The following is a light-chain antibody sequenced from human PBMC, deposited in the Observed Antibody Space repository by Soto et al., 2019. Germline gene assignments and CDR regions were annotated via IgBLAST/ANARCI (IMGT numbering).Light chain of an antibody. CDR1: QSIGSS. Sequence: DIQMTQSPSTLSASVGDRVTITCRASQSIGSSLAWYQQKPGKAPNLLISDASSLERGDPSRFSGSGSGTEFTLTIRSLQPDDFATYYCQQYNGYSRTFGQGTKVDIK. J-gene: IGKJ1*01. V-gene: IGKV1-5*01. CDR3: QQYNGYSRT. CDR2: DAS.